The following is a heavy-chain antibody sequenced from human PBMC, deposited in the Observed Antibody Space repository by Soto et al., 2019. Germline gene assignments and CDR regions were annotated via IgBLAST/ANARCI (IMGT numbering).Heavy chain of an antibody. CDR3: ARMATFGSLNVFDP. Sequence: VKVPCRAPGSTFKGNGVARVRRGTGQELEWMGWMNPGSGDTGYAQKFQGRVTMTRDISIATAYMELSSLRSDDTAIYYCARMATFGSLNVFDPWGQGTLVTVSS. V-gene: IGHV1-8*01. D-gene: IGHD3-16*01. J-gene: IGHJ5*02. CDR2: MNPGSGDT. CDR1: GSTFKGNG.